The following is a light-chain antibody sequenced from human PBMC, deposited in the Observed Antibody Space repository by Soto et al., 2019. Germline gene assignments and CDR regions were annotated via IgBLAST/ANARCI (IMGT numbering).Light chain of an antibody. J-gene: IGLJ1*01. CDR3: RSYTRSSTYV. CDR2: EVS. V-gene: IGLV2-14*01. Sequence: QSVLTQPASVSGSPGQSITISCTGTSSDVGGYNYVSWYQQHPGKAPKLMIYEVSNRPSGFSNRFSGSKSGNTASLTISGLQAEDEADYYCRSYTRSSTYVFGTGTKVTVL. CDR1: SSDVGGYNY.